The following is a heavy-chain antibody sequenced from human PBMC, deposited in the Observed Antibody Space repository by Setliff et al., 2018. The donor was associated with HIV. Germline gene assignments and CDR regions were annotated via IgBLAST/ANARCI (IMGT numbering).Heavy chain of an antibody. Sequence: SETLSLTCRVYGGSITSGNYYWGWVRQAPGKGLEWIASMIYGGDTWYNPSPKSRVTIHVDTANNEISLSLSSVTAEDTAVYRCARPHSGRGGGAWFDPWGQGIQVTVSS. CDR1: GGSITSGNYY. CDR2: MIYGGDT. V-gene: IGHV4-39*01. J-gene: IGHJ5*02. CDR3: ARPHSGRGGGAWFDP. D-gene: IGHD6-19*01.